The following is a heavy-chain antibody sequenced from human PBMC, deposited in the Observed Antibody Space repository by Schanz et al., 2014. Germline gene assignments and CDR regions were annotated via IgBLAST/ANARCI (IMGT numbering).Heavy chain of an antibody. V-gene: IGHV1-46*01. CDR1: GYTFTSDS. CDR2: INPSGGST. CDR3: ARGGYSSGWYDRDIAHFDY. D-gene: IGHD6-19*01. J-gene: IGHJ4*02. Sequence: QVQLVQSGAEVKKPGASVKVSCKASGYTFTSDSMHWVRQAPGQGLEWMGMINPSGGSTTYAQKFQGRVTMPRDTSTSTVYMELSSLRSEDTAVYYCARGGYSSGWYDRDIAHFDYWGQGTLVTVSS.